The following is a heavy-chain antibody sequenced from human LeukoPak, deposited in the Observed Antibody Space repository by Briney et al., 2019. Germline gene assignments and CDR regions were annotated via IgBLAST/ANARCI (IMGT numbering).Heavy chain of an antibody. CDR3: VRTCGRGAVDPGTSGYINY. V-gene: IGHV4-39*01. Sequence: SETLSLTCTVSGGSISGGNYYWDWIRQPPGKGLERIGSISYSGSTYYKPSLQSRVTMYVNTSMNQFSLRMSSVTAADTAVYYCVRTCGRGAVDPGTSGYINYWGHGSLVTVSS. CDR1: GGSISGGNYY. J-gene: IGHJ4*01. CDR2: ISYSGST. D-gene: IGHD3-22*01.